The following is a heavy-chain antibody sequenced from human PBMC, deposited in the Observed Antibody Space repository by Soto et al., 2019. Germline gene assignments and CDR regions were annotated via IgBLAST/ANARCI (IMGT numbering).Heavy chain of an antibody. CDR1: GFTFSSYW. V-gene: IGHV3-7*01. CDR2: IKQDGSEK. Sequence: EVQLVESGGGLVQPGGSLRLSCAASGFTFSSYWMSWVRQAPGKGLEWVANIKQDGSEKYYVDSGKGRFTISRDNAKNGLYLQMNSLRAEDTAVYYCARAPSHCSGGNCYFYSYYYMHVWGKGTTVTV. D-gene: IGHD2-15*01. CDR3: ARAPSHCSGGNCYFYSYYYMHV. J-gene: IGHJ6*03.